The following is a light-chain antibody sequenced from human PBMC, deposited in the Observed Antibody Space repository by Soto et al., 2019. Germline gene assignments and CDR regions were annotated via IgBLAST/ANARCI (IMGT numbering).Light chain of an antibody. V-gene: IGKV1-5*01. CDR3: QQYNSYSLT. CDR1: QSISSY. J-gene: IGKJ4*01. CDR2: DAS. Sequence: DIQMTKSPYSLSASLGDRVTITCLASQSISSYLNWYQQKPGKAPKLLIYDASGLESGVPSRFSGSGSGTEFTLTISSLQPDDFTTYYCQQYNSYSLTFGGGTKVDIK.